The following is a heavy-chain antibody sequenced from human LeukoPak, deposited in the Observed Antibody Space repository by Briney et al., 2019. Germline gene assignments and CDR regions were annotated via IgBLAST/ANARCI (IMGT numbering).Heavy chain of an antibody. J-gene: IGHJ4*02. Sequence: GGSLRLSCAASGFTFSSYGMHWVRQAPGKGLEGVAFIRYDGSNKYYADSVKGRFTISRDNSKNTLYLQVNSLRAEDTAVYYCARGDKSSGWYFLDYWGRGTLVTVSS. D-gene: IGHD6-19*01. CDR2: IRYDGSNK. CDR3: ARGDKSSGWYFLDY. CDR1: GFTFSSYG. V-gene: IGHV3-30*02.